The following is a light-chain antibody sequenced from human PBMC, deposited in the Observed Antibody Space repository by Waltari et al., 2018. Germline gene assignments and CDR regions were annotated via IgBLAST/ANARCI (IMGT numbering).Light chain of an antibody. V-gene: IGLV4-69*01. CDR3: QTWGTGSPVV. Sequence: QLVLTQSPSASASLGASVKLTCTLSSGHSTYAIAWHQQQPEKGPRFLMNLNSDGSHNRGDGIPERFSGSSSGAERYLTISGLQSEDEADYYCQTWGTGSPVVFGGGTKLTVL. CDR1: SGHSTYA. J-gene: IGLJ2*01. CDR2: LNSDGSH.